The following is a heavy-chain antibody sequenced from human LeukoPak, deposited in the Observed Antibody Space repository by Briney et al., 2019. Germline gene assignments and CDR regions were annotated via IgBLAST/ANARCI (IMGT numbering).Heavy chain of an antibody. CDR2: IDPSDSYT. D-gene: IGHD2-2*01. J-gene: IGHJ4*02. Sequence: GESLRISCKGSGYSFTSYWISWVRQMPGKGLEWMGRIDPSDSYTNYSPSFQGHVTISADKSISTAYLQWSSLKASDTAMYYCAPGAKFCSITSCCFDYWGQGPLVTVSS. V-gene: IGHV5-10-1*01. CDR3: APGAKFCSITSCCFDY. CDR1: GYSFTSYW.